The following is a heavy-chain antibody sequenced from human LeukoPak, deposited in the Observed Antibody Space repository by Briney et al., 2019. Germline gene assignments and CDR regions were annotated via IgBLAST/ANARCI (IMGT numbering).Heavy chain of an antibody. CDR3: AKARGTTGWLPYFDY. CDR1: GFTFSSYA. D-gene: IGHD6-19*01. CDR2: VNDGGDNT. J-gene: IGHJ4*02. V-gene: IGHV3-23*01. Sequence: GGSLRLSCSASGFTFSSYAMSWVRQAPGKGLEWVSSVNDGGDNTYCADYLRGRFTVSRDNSRNTLWLQMNSLRAEDTAIYYCAKARGTTGWLPYFDYWGQGALVTVSS.